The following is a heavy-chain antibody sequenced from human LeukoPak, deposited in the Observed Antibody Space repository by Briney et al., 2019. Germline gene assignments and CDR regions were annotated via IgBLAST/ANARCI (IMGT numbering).Heavy chain of an antibody. CDR3: ARDGRYCSGGSCYDY. CDR2: ISGSGGST. J-gene: IGHJ4*02. CDR1: GFTFSSYA. Sequence: GGSLRLSCAASGFTFSSYAMSWVRQAPGKGLEWVSAISGSGGSTYYADSVKGRFTISRDNAKNSLYLQMNSLRAKDTAVYYCARDGRYCSGGSCYDYWGQGTLVTVSS. V-gene: IGHV3-23*01. D-gene: IGHD2-15*01.